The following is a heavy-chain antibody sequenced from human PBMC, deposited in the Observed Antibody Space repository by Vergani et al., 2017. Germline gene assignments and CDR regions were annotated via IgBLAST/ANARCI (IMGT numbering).Heavy chain of an antibody. Sequence: EVQLVESGGGLVKPGGSLRLSCAASGFTFSSYSMNWVRQAPGKGLEWVGRTRNKANSYTTEYAASVKGRFTISRDDSKNSLYLQMNSLKTEDTAVYYCAREGLYYYDSSGYYYYYYGMDVWGQGTTVTVSS. CDR3: AREGLYYYDSSGYYYYYYGMDV. CDR1: GFTFSSYS. D-gene: IGHD3-22*01. V-gene: IGHV3-72*01. J-gene: IGHJ6*02. CDR2: TRNKANSYTT.